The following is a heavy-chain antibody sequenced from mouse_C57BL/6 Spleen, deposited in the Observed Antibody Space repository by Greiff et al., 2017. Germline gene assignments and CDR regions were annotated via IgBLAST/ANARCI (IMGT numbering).Heavy chain of an antibody. D-gene: IGHD1-1*01. CDR2: IHPNSGST. CDR3: CITTVVGHFDV. V-gene: IGHV1-64*01. CDR1: GYTFTSYW. J-gene: IGHJ1*03. Sequence: QVQLQQPGAELVKPGASVKLSCKASGYTFTSYWMHWVKQRPGQGLEWIGMIHPNSGSTNYNEKFKSKATLTVDKSSSTAYMQLSSLTSEDSAVYYCCITTVVGHFDVWGTGTTVTVSS.